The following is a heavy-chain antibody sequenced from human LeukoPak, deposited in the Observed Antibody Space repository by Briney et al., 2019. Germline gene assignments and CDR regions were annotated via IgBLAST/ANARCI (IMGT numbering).Heavy chain of an antibody. V-gene: IGHV1-69*02. Sequence: ASVKVSCKASGGTLRGHTITWVRQAPGQGLEWMGRIIPMMGIANYAQKFQGRVTITADTSTDTAYMDLISLRSEDTAVYYCASRSHKTIVGADTREVGDYWGQGTLATVSS. J-gene: IGHJ4*02. CDR2: IIPMMGIA. CDR3: ASRSHKTIVGADTREVGDY. CDR1: GGTLRGHT. D-gene: IGHD6-19*01.